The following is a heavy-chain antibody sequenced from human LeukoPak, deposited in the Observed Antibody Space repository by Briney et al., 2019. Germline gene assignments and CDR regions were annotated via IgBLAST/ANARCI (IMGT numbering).Heavy chain of an antibody. V-gene: IGHV1-18*01. J-gene: IGHJ5*02. D-gene: IGHD3-10*01. Sequence: ASVKVSCKASGYTFTSYGISWVRQAPGQGLEWMGWISAYNGNTNYAQKLQGRVTMTTDTSTSTAYMELRSLRSDDTAVYYCARDQGILWFGELLSSENNWFDPGGQGTLVTVSS. CDR3: ARDQGILWFGELLSSENNWFDP. CDR1: GYTFTSYG. CDR2: ISAYNGNT.